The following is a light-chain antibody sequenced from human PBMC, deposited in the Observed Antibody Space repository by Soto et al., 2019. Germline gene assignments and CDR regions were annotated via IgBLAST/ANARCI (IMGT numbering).Light chain of an antibody. Sequence: DVQMTQSPSSLSASVGDRVTIACRASQTVSKIVNWYQQKPGKVPDLLIYSASTLYSGVPSRFSGSGSGTEFTLTISNLQPEDCATYYCQQTYSLPRTFAQGTKVE. V-gene: IGKV1-39*01. CDR1: QTVSKI. CDR2: SAS. J-gene: IGKJ1*01. CDR3: QQTYSLPRT.